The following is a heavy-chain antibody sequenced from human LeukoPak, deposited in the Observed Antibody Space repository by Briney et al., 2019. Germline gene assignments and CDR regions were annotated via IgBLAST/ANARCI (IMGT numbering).Heavy chain of an antibody. CDR1: GFSFNRYS. Sequence: GGSLRLSCVASGFSFNRYSLNWVRQAPGKGLEWVSYISGSSSTIYYADSVKGRFTISRDNSKNTLYLQMNSLRAEDTAVYYCAKDRAFAGTPSGGDAFDIWGQGTMVTVSS. D-gene: IGHD1-7*01. CDR3: AKDRAFAGTPSGGDAFDI. V-gene: IGHV3-48*01. CDR2: ISGSSSTI. J-gene: IGHJ3*02.